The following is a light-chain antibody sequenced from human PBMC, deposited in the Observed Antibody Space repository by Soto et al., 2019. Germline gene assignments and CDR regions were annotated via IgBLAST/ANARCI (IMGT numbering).Light chain of an antibody. V-gene: IGLV2-14*03. CDR2: DVI. J-gene: IGLJ1*01. Sequence: QSVLTQPASVSGSPGQSITISCTGTSSDVGGYKYVSWYQHHPGKAPKLMIYDVINRPSGVSNRFSGSKSGNTASLTISGLQAEDEADNYCSSCTSSSTLYVFGTGTKVTVL. CDR1: SSDVGGYKY. CDR3: SSCTSSSTLYV.